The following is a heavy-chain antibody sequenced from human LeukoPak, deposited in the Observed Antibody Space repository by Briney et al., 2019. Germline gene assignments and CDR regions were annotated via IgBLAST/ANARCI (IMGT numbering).Heavy chain of an antibody. CDR3: ARGGTDYYDSSGYYTVYFDY. CDR2: INHSGST. J-gene: IGHJ4*02. V-gene: IGHV4-34*01. Sequence: SETLSLTCSVSGVSISSYYWSWIRQPPGKGLEWIGEINHSGSTNYNPSLKSRVTISVDTSKNQFSLKLSSVTAADTAVYYCARGGTDYYDSSGYYTVYFDYWGQGTLVTVSS. CDR1: GVSISSYY. D-gene: IGHD3-22*01.